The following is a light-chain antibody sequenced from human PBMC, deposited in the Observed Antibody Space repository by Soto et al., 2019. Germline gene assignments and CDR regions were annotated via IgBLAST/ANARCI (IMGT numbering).Light chain of an antibody. CDR3: MQGLQSTIT. V-gene: IGKV2-28*01. J-gene: IGKJ5*01. CDR1: QSLLHRNGKNY. CDR2: LGS. Sequence: DIVMTQSPFSMAITPEESASISCRSSQSLLHRNGKNYLDWYLQKPGQSPQLLIYLGSTRASGVPDRVSGSGSGTDFTLKIGRVEAEDVGIYYCMQGLQSTITFGQGTRLVMK.